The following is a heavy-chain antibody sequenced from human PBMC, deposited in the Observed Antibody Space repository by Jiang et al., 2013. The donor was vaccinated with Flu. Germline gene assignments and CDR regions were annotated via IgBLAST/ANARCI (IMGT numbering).Heavy chain of an antibody. CDR3: AIEQFAVAGTMDV. Sequence: VQLVESGGGLVQPGGSLRLSCAASGFTFSSYAMSWVRQAPGKGLEWLSGISGGGGYTFYADSVKGRFTISRDNSKNTLYLQMSSLRAEDTAIYYCAIEQFAVAGTMDVWGQGTTVTGLL. J-gene: IGHJ6*02. CDR1: GFTFSSYA. V-gene: IGHV3-23*04. CDR2: ISGGGGYT. D-gene: IGHD6-19*01.